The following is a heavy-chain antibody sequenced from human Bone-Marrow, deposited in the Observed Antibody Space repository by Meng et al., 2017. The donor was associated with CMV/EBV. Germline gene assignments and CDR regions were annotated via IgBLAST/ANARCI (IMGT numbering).Heavy chain of an antibody. J-gene: IGHJ4*02. Sequence: GGSLRLSCAASGFTFSSYWMHWVRQAPGKGLVWVSRINSDGSSTSYADSVKGRFTISRDNAKNTLYLQMNSLMAEDTAVYYCARMVRNVWSGYSFDYWGQGTLVTVSS. CDR3: ARMVRNVWSGYSFDY. V-gene: IGHV3-74*01. CDR1: GFTFSSYW. CDR2: INSDGSST. D-gene: IGHD3-3*01.